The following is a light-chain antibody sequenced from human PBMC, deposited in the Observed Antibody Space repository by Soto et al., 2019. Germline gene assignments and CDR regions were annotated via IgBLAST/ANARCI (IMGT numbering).Light chain of an antibody. V-gene: IGKV1-5*01. CDR1: QGISSW. CDR2: DAS. Sequence: DFQMTQSPSTLSASVGDRVTITCRASQGISSWLAWYQQKPGKAPKLLIFDASGLEGGVPSRFSGSGSGTEFALTISSLQPDDSATYYCQEYNGYSTFGQGTKV. CDR3: QEYNGYST. J-gene: IGKJ1*01.